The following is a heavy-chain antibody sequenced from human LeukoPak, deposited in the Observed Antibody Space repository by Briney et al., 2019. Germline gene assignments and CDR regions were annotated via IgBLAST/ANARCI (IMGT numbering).Heavy chain of an antibody. CDR1: GFTFSGYE. Sequence: PGGSLRLSCAASGFTFSGYEMNWVRQAPGQGLEWVPYISRGGNTIYYADSVKGRFTISRDNAKNSLYLQMNSLRVEDTAVYYCARDGTTGTTADYFDYWGQGTLVTVSS. V-gene: IGHV3-48*03. CDR2: ISRGGNTI. CDR3: ARDGTTGTTADYFDY. D-gene: IGHD1-1*01. J-gene: IGHJ4*02.